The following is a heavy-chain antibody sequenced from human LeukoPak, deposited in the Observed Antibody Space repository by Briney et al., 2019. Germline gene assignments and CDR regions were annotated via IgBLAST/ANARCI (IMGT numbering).Heavy chain of an antibody. CDR3: ARGNFGFRSFDY. Sequence: PSETLSLTCAVYGGSFSGYYWSWIRQPPGKGLDWIGEINHSGSTNYNPSLKSRVTISVDTSKNQFSLKLSSVTAADTAVYYCARGNFGFRSFDYWGQGTLVTVSS. V-gene: IGHV4-34*01. CDR1: GGSFSGYY. CDR2: INHSGST. D-gene: IGHD2-21*01. J-gene: IGHJ4*02.